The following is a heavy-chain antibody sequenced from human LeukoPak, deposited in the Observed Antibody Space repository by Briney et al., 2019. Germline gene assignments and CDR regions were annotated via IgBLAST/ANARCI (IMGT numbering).Heavy chain of an antibody. Sequence: GGSLRLSCAASGFTFSSYAMSWVRQAPGKGLEWVSAISGSGGSTYYADSVKGRFTISRDNSKNTLYLQMNSLRAEDTAVYYCAKGPGKVAGVLYYFDCWGQGTLVTVSS. CDR3: AKGPGKVAGVLYYFDC. J-gene: IGHJ4*02. D-gene: IGHD6-19*01. CDR2: ISGSGGST. CDR1: GFTFSSYA. V-gene: IGHV3-23*01.